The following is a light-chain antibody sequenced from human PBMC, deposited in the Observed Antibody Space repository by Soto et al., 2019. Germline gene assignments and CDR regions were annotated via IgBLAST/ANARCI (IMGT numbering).Light chain of an antibody. CDR1: ESVSSSF. Sequence: EIVLTQSPGTLSLSPGEISTLSCRASESVSSSFLAWYQQKPGQAPRLLISSGSTRATGIPDRFSGSGSVTDFTLSISRLEPEDFAVYYCQQYGPTFGQGTKVEIK. J-gene: IGKJ1*01. V-gene: IGKV3-20*01. CDR2: SGS. CDR3: QQYGPT.